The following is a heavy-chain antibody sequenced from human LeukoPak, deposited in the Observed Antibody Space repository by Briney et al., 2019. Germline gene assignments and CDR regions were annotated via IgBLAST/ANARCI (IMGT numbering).Heavy chain of an antibody. Sequence: PGGSLRLSCAASGFIFNTYAINWVRQAPGKGLEWVSAISGGGNYIYYTHSVKGRFSLSRDNSRNTLYLQMNSLSAEDTAVYYCARGRYCSGHNCCFDYWGQGTLVTVSS. V-gene: IGHV3-23*01. CDR3: ARGRYCSGHNCCFDY. J-gene: IGHJ4*02. D-gene: IGHD2-15*01. CDR2: ISGGGNYI. CDR1: GFIFNTYA.